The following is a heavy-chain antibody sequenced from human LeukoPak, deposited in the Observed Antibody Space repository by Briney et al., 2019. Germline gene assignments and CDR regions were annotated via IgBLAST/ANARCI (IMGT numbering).Heavy chain of an antibody. CDR1: GYTFTGYY. J-gene: IGHJ6*02. CDR2: INPNSGGT. Sequence: GASVKVSCKASGYTFTGYYIQWVRQAPGQGLEWMEWINPNSGGTNYAQKFQGRVTMTRDTSISTAYMELSRLRSDDTAVYFCARDHCVSSGCYEDYYYGMDVWGRGTTVTVSS. CDR3: ARDHCVSSGCYEDYYYGMDV. V-gene: IGHV1-2*02. D-gene: IGHD2-2*01.